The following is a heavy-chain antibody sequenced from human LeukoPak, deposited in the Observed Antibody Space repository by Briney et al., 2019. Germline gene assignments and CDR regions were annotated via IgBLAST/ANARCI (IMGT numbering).Heavy chain of an antibody. Sequence: SETLSLTCAAYGGSFSGYYWSWIRQPPGKGLEWIGEINHSGSTNYNPSLKSRVTISVDTSKNQFSLKLSSVTAADTAVYYCARLVGATKTVDYWGQGTLVTVSS. J-gene: IGHJ4*02. CDR1: GGSFSGYY. D-gene: IGHD1-26*01. CDR3: ARLVGATKTVDY. V-gene: IGHV4-34*01. CDR2: INHSGST.